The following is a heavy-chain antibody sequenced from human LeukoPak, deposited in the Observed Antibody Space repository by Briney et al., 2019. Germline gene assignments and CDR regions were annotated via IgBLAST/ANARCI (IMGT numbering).Heavy chain of an antibody. D-gene: IGHD3-10*01. J-gene: IGHJ4*02. CDR1: RFTFSRCG. CDR3: AKGARGYFDY. CDR2: ISNSGGST. Sequence: PGGSLRLSCAASRFTFSRCGMSWVRQAPGKGLEWVSAISNSGGSTYYADSVKGRFTISRDNSKNTLYLQMNSLRAEDTAVYYCAKGARGYFDYWGQGTLVTVSS. V-gene: IGHV3-23*01.